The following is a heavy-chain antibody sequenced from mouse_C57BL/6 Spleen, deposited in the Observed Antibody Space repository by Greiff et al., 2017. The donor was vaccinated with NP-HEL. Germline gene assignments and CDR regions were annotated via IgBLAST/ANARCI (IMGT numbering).Heavy chain of an antibody. J-gene: IGHJ2*01. CDR3: AREGANYFDY. CDR1: GYSITSGYY. CDR2: ISYDGSN. V-gene: IGHV3-6*01. D-gene: IGHD1-1*01. Sequence: EVKLQESGPGLVKPSQSLSLSCSVTGYSITSGYYWDWIRQFPGNKLEWMGYISYDGSNNYNPSLKNRIPITRDTSKNQFFLKLNSVTTEDTATYYCAREGANYFDYWGQGTTLTVSS.